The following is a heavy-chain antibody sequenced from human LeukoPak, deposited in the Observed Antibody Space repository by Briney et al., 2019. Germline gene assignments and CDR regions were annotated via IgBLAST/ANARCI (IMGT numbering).Heavy chain of an antibody. Sequence: ASVKVSCKASGYTFTDYYVHWVRQAPGQGLEWMEWINPNSGGTNYAQKSQGRVTMTRDTSISTAYMELSRLRSDDTAVYYCAREGPIVGATHLVDYWGQGTLVTVSS. CDR2: INPNSGGT. D-gene: IGHD1-26*01. J-gene: IGHJ4*02. V-gene: IGHV1-2*02. CDR3: AREGPIVGATHLVDY. CDR1: GYTFTDYY.